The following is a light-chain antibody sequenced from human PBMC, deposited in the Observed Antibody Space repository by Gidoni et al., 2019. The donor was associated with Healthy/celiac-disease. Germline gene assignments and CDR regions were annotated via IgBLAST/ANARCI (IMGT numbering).Light chain of an antibody. Sequence: SSELTQDPAVSVDFVQTVRFTCHGDSLRSYYASWYQQKPGQAPVLVIYGKNNRRSGIPDRFSGSSSGKTASLTITGAQAEDEADYDCNSRDSSGNHLVFGGGTKLTV. V-gene: IGLV3-19*01. J-gene: IGLJ2*01. CDR2: GKN. CDR1: SLRSYY. CDR3: NSRDSSGNHLV.